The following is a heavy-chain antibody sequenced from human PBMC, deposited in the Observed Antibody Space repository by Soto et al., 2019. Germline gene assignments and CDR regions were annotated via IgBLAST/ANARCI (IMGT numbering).Heavy chain of an antibody. Sequence: ASGKVSCKAFGCTFTRSGISWVRQAPGKGPEWMGWISSYNGDTNYAQTFQGRVTMTTDTSSSTAYMELRSLRSDDTAAYYCAREGVAPYYYYGMDVWGQGTPVTVSS. CDR1: GCTFTRSG. J-gene: IGHJ6*02. D-gene: IGHD5-12*01. CDR3: AREGVAPYYYYGMDV. V-gene: IGHV1-18*01. CDR2: ISSYNGDT.